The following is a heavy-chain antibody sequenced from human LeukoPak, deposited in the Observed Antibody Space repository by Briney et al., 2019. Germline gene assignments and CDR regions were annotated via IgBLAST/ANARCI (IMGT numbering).Heavy chain of an antibody. CDR3: AKDRTVGAFYYYYMDV. J-gene: IGHJ6*03. D-gene: IGHD1-26*01. CDR2: ISGSGGST. V-gene: IGHV3-23*01. CDR1: GFTFSSYG. Sequence: GGSLRLSCAASGFTFSSYGMSWVRQAPGKGLEWVSAISGSGGSTYYADSVKGRFTISRDNSKNTLYLQMNSLRAEDTAVYYCAKDRTVGAFYYYYMDVWGKGTTVTISS.